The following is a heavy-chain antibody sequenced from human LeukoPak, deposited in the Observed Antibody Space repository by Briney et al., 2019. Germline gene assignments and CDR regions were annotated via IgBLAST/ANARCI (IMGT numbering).Heavy chain of an antibody. CDR1: GFTFSSYA. D-gene: IGHD3-9*01. V-gene: IGHV3-23*01. CDR3: AKAPLYDILTGYPYYFDY. J-gene: IGHJ4*02. Sequence: GGSLRLSCAASGFTFSSYAMSWVRQAPGKGLEWVSAISGSGGSTYYADSVKGRFTISRDNSKNTLYLQMNSLRAEDTAVYYCAKAPLYDILTGYPYYFDYWGQGTLVTVSS. CDR2: ISGSGGST.